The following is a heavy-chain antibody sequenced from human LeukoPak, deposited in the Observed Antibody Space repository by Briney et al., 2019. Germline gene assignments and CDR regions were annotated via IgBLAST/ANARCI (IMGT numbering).Heavy chain of an antibody. D-gene: IGHD1-1*01. V-gene: IGHV3-74*01. CDR3: IREVQVRASASLGL. Sequence: GGSLRLSCAASGFTFSSYWMHWVRQAPEKGLVWVSRINTDGSSTSYAASVKGRFTISRDNAKNTLYLQMNSLSLEDTAVYFCIREVQVRASASLGLWGRGTLVTVS. CDR1: GFTFSSYW. CDR2: INTDGSST. J-gene: IGHJ4*01.